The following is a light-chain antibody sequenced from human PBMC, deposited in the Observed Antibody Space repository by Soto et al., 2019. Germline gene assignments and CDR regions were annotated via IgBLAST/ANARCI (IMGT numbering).Light chain of an antibody. V-gene: IGKV3-20*01. Sequence: EIVLTQSPGTLSLSPGERATLSCRASQSTSSYLAWYQQKPGQAPRLLIYDASSRATGIPDRFSGSGSGTDFTLIISRLEPEDFAVYYCQQYGSSRTFGQGTKVEIK. CDR2: DAS. CDR1: QSTSSY. J-gene: IGKJ1*01. CDR3: QQYGSSRT.